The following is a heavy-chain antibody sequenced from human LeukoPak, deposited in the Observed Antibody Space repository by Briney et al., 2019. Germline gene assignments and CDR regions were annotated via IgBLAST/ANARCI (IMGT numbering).Heavy chain of an antibody. CDR2: IIPMSTTA. J-gene: IGHJ1*01. CDR1: GGIYRITA. D-gene: IGHD4-23*01. V-gene: IGHV1-69*05. Sequence: GASVTVSCKVSGGIYRITAITWVRQAPGQGLEWMGGIIPMSTTANYAQKFQGRVTITRDDSTSTAYMEVSSLRSEDTALYYCATYGGNTAEYFQHWGQGTLVTVSS. CDR3: ATYGGNTAEYFQH.